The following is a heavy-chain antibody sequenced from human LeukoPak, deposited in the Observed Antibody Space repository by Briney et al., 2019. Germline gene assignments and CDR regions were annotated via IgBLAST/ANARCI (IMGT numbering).Heavy chain of an antibody. CDR2: LFFGGST. Sequence: PSETLSLTCTVSGASISTYYWSWIRQPPGKGLEWIGYLFFGGSTNYNPSLKSRVTISSDTSKNQLSLKLTSVTAADTAVYYCARASGQWLAKHFDYWGQGTLVTVSS. D-gene: IGHD6-19*01. V-gene: IGHV4-59*01. J-gene: IGHJ4*02. CDR3: ARASGQWLAKHFDY. CDR1: GASISTYY.